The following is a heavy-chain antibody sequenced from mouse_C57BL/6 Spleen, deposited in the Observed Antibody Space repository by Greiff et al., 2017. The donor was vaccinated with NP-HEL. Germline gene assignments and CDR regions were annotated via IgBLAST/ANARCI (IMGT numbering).Heavy chain of an antibody. J-gene: IGHJ4*01. CDR1: GFTFSSYG. CDR2: ISSGGSYT. CDR3: ASFMDY. V-gene: IGHV5-6*02. Sequence: DVKLVESGGDLVKPGGSLKLSCAASGFTFSSYGMSWVRQTPDKRLEWVATISSGGSYTYYPDSVKGRFTISRDNAKNTLYLQMSSLKSEDTSMYYCASFMDYWGQGTSVTVSS.